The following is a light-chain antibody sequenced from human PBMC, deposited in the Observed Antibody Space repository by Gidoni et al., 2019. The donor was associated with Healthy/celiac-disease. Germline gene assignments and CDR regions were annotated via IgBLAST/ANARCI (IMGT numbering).Light chain of an antibody. V-gene: IGKV3-11*01. Sequence: EIVLTQSPATLSLSPGVSATPSCRASQSVSSYLAWYQQKPGKAPRLLIYDASNRATGIPARFSGSGSGTDFTLTISSLEPEDFAVYYCQQRSNWPPLTFXGXTKVEIK. CDR3: QQRSNWPPLT. J-gene: IGKJ4*01. CDR1: QSVSSY. CDR2: DAS.